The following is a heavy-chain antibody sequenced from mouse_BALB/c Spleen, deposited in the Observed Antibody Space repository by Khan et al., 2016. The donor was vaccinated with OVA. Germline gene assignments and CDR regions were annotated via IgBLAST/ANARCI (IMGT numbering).Heavy chain of an antibody. CDR1: GFSLTNYG. CDR2: IWSDGST. CDR3: ARQPYYHYNVMDY. D-gene: IGHD2-4*01. V-gene: IGHV2-6-1*01. J-gene: IGHJ4*01. Sequence: VELVESGPGLVASSQSLSITCTISGFSLTNYGVHWVRQPPGKGLEWLVVIWSDGSTTYNSALKSRLTITKDNSKSQVFLEMNSLQTDDTAIYFCARQPYYHYNVMDYWGQGTSVTVSS.